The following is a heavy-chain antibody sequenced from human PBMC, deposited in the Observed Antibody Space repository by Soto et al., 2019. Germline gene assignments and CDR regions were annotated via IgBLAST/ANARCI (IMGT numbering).Heavy chain of an antibody. CDR3: ARVGTIFGVVIPGFVFDI. D-gene: IGHD3-3*01. Sequence: SETLSLTCTVSGGSISSGGYYWSWIRQHPGKGLEWIGYIYYSGSTYYNPSLKSRVTISVDTSKNQFSLKLSSVTAADTAVYYCARVGTIFGVVIPGFVFDICGQGTMVTVSS. V-gene: IGHV4-31*03. J-gene: IGHJ3*02. CDR2: IYYSGST. CDR1: GGSISSGGYY.